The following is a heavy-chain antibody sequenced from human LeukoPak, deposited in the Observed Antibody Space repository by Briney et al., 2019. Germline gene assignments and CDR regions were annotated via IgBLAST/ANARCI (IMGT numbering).Heavy chain of an antibody. CDR3: AHSPEYCGADCYSNFDY. Sequence: KESGPTLVKPTQTLTLTCTFSGFSLSTSGVGVGWIRQPPGKALEWLAFIYWDGDQRYSPSLNSRLTVTKDTSKNQVVLTMTNMDPVDTGTYYCAHSPEYCGADCYSNFDYWGQGTLVTVSS. CDR1: GFSLSTSGVG. CDR2: IYWDGDQ. V-gene: IGHV2-5*02. J-gene: IGHJ4*02. D-gene: IGHD2-21*02.